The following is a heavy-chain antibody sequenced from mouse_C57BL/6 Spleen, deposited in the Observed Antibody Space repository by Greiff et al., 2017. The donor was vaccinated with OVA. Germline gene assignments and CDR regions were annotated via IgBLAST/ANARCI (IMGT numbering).Heavy chain of an antibody. CDR3: ARDLTGPFAY. D-gene: IGHD4-1*01. V-gene: IGHV3-6*01. CDR2: ISYDGSN. Sequence: ESGPGLVKPSQSLSLTCSVTGYSITSGYYWNWIRQFPGNKLEWMGYISYDGSNNYNPSLKNRISITRDTSKNQFFLKLNSVTTEDTATYYCARDLTGPFAYWGQGTLVTVSA. CDR1: GYSITSGYY. J-gene: IGHJ3*01.